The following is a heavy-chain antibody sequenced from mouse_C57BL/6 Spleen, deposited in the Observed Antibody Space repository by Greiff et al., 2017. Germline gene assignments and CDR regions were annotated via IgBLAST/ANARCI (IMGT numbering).Heavy chain of an antibody. CDR1: GYSITSGYY. D-gene: IGHD2-3*01. V-gene: IGHV3-6*01. CDR2: ISYNGSN. CDR3: ARGGSICGERAGFAY. Sequence: EVKVVESGPGLVKPSQSLSLTCSVTGYSITSGYYWNWIRHFPGNKLEWRGYISYNGSNNSKQSVKNRISITRDTSKNKFFLKLNTVTTEDTATYYCARGGSICGERAGFAYWGKGTLVTVSA. J-gene: IGHJ3*01.